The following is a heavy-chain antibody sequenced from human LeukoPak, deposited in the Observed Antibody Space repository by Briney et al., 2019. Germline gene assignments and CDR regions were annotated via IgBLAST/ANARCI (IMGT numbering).Heavy chain of an antibody. J-gene: IGHJ4*02. V-gene: IGHV3-23*01. CDR1: GFTFSSYA. CDR2: ISGSGGST. Sequence: PGGSLGLSCAASGFTFSSYAMSWVRQAPGKGLEWVSAISGSGGSTYYADSVKGRFTISRDNSKNTLYLQMNSLRAEDTAVYYCAKDSKYSYGSSDYWGQGTLVTVSS. CDR3: AKDSKYSYGSSDY. D-gene: IGHD5-18*01.